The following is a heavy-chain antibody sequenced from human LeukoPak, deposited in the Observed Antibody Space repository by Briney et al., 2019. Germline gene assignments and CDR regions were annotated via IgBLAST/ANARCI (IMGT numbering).Heavy chain of an antibody. CDR3: ARGVYSSSSPYDY. Sequence: GGSLRLSCAASGFTFSSYGMHWVRQAPGKGLEWVAFIRYDGSNKYYADSVKGRFTMSRDNAKNSLYLQMNSLRVEDTAVYYCARGVYSSSSPYDYWGQGTLVTVSS. CDR1: GFTFSSYG. D-gene: IGHD6-6*01. J-gene: IGHJ4*02. CDR2: IRYDGSNK. V-gene: IGHV3-30*02.